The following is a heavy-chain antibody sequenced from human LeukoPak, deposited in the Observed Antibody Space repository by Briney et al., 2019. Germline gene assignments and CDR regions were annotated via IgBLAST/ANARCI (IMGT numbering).Heavy chain of an antibody. V-gene: IGHV4-59*12. CDR2: VFQTGST. CDR3: ARDFLSRSTDP. D-gene: IGHD2-15*01. CDR1: GGSISSYY. Sequence: SETLSLTCTVSGGSISSYYWSWIRQPPGKGLEWIGYVFQTGSTYYNPSLRSRVTISIDTSKNQFSLNLSSVTAADTAVYYCARDFLSRSTDPWGQGTLVTVSS. J-gene: IGHJ5*02.